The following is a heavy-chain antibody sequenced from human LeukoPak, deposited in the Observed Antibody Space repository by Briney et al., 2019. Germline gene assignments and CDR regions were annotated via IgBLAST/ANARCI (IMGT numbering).Heavy chain of an antibody. CDR2: ISYDGSNK. CDR1: GFTFSSYA. V-gene: IGHV3-30-3*01. Sequence: GGSLRLSCAASGFTFSSYAMHWVRQAPGKGLKWVAVISYDGSNKYYADSVKGRFTISRDNSKNTLYLQMNSLGAEDTAVYYCARDPTYDSSGYYGFFDYWGQGTLVTVSS. J-gene: IGHJ4*02. CDR3: ARDPTYDSSGYYGFFDY. D-gene: IGHD3-22*01.